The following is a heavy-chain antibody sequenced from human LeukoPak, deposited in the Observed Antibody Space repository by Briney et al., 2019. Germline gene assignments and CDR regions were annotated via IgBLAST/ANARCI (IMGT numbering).Heavy chain of an antibody. J-gene: IGHJ6*02. CDR1: GYSFTSYW. D-gene: IGHD6-13*01. CDR2: IYPGDSDT. CDR3: AKDRSSSGRFGMDV. V-gene: IGHV5-51*01. Sequence: GESLKISCKGSGYSFTSYWIGWVRQMPGKGLEWLGIIYPGDSDTRYSPSFQGQVTISADKSISTAYLQWSSPRAEDTAVYYCAKDRSSSGRFGMDVWGQGTTVTVYS.